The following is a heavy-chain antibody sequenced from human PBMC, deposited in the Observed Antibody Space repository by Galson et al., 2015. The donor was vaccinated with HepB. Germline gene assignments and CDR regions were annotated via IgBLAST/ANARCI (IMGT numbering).Heavy chain of an antibody. D-gene: IGHD3-22*01. CDR2: VSGSGGST. J-gene: IGHJ6*02. Sequence: SLRLSCAASGFTFGSSGMSWVRQAPGKGLDWVSGVSGSGGSTYYAASAKGRFTISRDNSKNTLYLQMNSLRAEDTAVYYCAKNYYDSSNYYYGMDVWGQGTTVTVSS. CDR1: GFTFGSSG. V-gene: IGHV3-23*01. CDR3: AKNYYDSSNYYYGMDV.